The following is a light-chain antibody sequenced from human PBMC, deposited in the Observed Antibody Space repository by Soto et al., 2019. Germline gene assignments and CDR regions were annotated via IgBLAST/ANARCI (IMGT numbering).Light chain of an antibody. CDR1: QSISSW. Sequence: GDRVTITCRASQSISSWLAWYQQKPGKAPNLLIYKASSLESGVPSRFSGSGPGTEFTLTISSLEPEDSAVYYCRQRNVWPPVTFGQGTRLEIK. J-gene: IGKJ5*01. V-gene: IGKV1-5*03. CDR3: RQRNVWPPVT. CDR2: KAS.